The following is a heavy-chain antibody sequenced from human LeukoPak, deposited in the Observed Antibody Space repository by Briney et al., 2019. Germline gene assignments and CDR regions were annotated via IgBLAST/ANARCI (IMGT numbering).Heavy chain of an antibody. CDR1: GFTFSKYW. D-gene: IGHD3-10*01. CDR2: INQIGIEK. J-gene: IGHJ3*02. Sequence: GGSLRLSCAASGFTFSKYWMTWVRQAPGKGLEWVANINQIGIEKYYVDSVKGRFTISRDNAKNSLYLQMNSLRADDTAVYYCARDKEEMVRAPYVFGIWGQGTMVTVSS. V-gene: IGHV3-7*01. CDR3: ARDKEEMVRAPYVFGI.